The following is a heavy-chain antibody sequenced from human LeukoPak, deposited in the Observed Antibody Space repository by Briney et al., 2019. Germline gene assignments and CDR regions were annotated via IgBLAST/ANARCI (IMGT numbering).Heavy chain of an antibody. CDR2: IYPGDSDT. D-gene: IGHD6-6*01. J-gene: IGHJ3*02. V-gene: IGHV5-51*01. CDR3: ARLWGSIVYSSSSNAFDI. Sequence: GESLKISCKGSGYSFTSYWIGWVRQMPGRGLEWVGIIYPGDSDTRYSPSFQGQVTISADKSISTAYLQWSSLKASDTAMYYCARLWGSIVYSSSSNAFDIWGQGTMVTVSS. CDR1: GYSFTSYW.